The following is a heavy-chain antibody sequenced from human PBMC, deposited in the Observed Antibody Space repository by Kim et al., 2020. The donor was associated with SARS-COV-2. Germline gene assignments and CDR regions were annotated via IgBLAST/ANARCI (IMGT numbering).Heavy chain of an antibody. J-gene: IGHJ6*02. D-gene: IGHD1-26*01. V-gene: IGHV3-15*01. Sequence: APVKGRYAISRYDSKNRLYLQMNSLKTEDTAVYYCTTFSSWGYYYYGMDVWGQGTTVTVSS. CDR3: TTFSSWGYYYYGMDV.